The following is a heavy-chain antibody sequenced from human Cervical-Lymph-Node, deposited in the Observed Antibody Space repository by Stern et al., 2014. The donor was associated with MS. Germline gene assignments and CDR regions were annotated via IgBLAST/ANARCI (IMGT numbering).Heavy chain of an antibody. J-gene: IGHJ6*02. Sequence: MQLVESGGGVVQPGKSLRLSCAASEFTFGRYVMHWVRQAPGKGLEWLALIWYDESQTVYAYSVRGRFTISRDNSRDTLYLQMNNLRAEDTAVYYCAREAYYGSGNRPVMDVWGQGTTVIVSS. CDR3: AREAYYGSGNRPVMDV. V-gene: IGHV3-33*01. D-gene: IGHD3-10*01. CDR2: IWYDESQT. CDR1: EFTFGRYV.